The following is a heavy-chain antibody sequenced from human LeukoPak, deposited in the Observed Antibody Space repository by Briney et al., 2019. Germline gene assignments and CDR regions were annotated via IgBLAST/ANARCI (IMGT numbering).Heavy chain of an antibody. CDR2: IIPIFGTA. CDR1: GGTFSSYA. Sequence: SVKVSCKASGGTFSSYAISWVRQAPGQGLEWMGGIIPIFGTANYAQKFQGRVTITTDESTSTAYMELSSLRSEDTAVYYCARDAGAGYYYDSSGAYYYYMDVWGKGTTVTVSS. D-gene: IGHD3-22*01. CDR3: ARDAGAGYYYDSSGAYYYYMDV. J-gene: IGHJ6*03. V-gene: IGHV1-69*05.